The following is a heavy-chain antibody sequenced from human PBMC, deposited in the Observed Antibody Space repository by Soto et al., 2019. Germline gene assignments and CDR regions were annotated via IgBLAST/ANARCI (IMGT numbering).Heavy chain of an antibody. CDR1: GFTFISYA. Sequence: SLRLACAASGFTFISYAMHWVRQAPGKGLEWVAVISYDGSNKYYADSVKGRFTISRDNSKNTLYLQMNSLRAEDTAVYYCARDLSYSSSWRFDSWGQGTLVTVSS. CDR3: ARDLSYSSSWRFDS. J-gene: IGHJ4*02. V-gene: IGHV3-30-3*01. D-gene: IGHD6-13*01. CDR2: ISYDGSNK.